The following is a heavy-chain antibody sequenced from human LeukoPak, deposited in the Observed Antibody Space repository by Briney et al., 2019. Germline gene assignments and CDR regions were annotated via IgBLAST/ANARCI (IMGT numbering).Heavy chain of an antibody. CDR3: ARXXXXXXXGXXGPGKWFDP. CDR1: XXTFTDYY. Sequence: AXXXTFTDYYMHWVRQAPGQGLEWMGWINPNSGGTNYAQNFQGRVTMTRDTSISTAFPELSSLRADDTAVYYCARXXXXXXXGXXGPGKWFDPWGQGTLVTVSS. D-gene: IGHD3-10*01. J-gene: IGHJ5*02. V-gene: IGHV1-2*02. CDR2: INPNSGGT.